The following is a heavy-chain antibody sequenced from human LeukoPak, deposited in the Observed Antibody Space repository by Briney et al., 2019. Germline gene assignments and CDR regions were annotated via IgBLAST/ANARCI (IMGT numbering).Heavy chain of an antibody. J-gene: IGHJ4*02. CDR2: ISGSGGST. CDR3: AKTVVSSGCNYFDH. CDR1: GFTFISYT. V-gene: IGHV3-23*01. Sequence: PGGSLRLSCAASGFTFISYTMSWVRQAPGKGLEWVSGISGSGGSTYYADSVKGRVTISRDNLKNTLYLQMNSLRAEDTAVYYCAKTVVSSGCNYFDHWGQGTLVTVSS. D-gene: IGHD3-22*01.